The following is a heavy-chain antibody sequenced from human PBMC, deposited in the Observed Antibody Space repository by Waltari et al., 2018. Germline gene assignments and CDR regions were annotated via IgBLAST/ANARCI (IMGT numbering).Heavy chain of an antibody. Sequence: EVQLVESGGGLVQPGGSLRLSCGASGFTFSRYWMSWVRQNPGKGLKGVANINYDGSQKYYVDSVKGRFTISRDNAKNSLYLQMNSLRVEDTAVYYCAKSRGFEYWGQGALITVSS. J-gene: IGHJ4*02. CDR2: INYDGSQK. V-gene: IGHV3-7*01. CDR1: GFTFSRYW. CDR3: AKSRGFEY. D-gene: IGHD2-2*01.